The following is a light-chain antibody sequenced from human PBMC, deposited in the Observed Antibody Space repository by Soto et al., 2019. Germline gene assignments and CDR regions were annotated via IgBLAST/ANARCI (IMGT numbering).Light chain of an antibody. V-gene: IGKV3-11*01. CDR3: QQRSNWPPEIT. Sequence: EIVLTQSPATLSLSPGERATLSCRASQSVSSYLAWYQQKPGQAPRHLIYDASNRATGIPARFSGSGSGTDFTLTISSLEPKDFAVYYCQQRSNWPPEITFGQGTRLEIK. CDR2: DAS. J-gene: IGKJ5*01. CDR1: QSVSSY.